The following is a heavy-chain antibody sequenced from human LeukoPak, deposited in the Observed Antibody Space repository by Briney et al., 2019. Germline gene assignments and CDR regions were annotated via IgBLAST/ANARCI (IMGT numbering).Heavy chain of an antibody. CDR1: GASISSYY. CDR3: ARDRYYYDSSGYYPFDY. J-gene: IGHJ4*02. V-gene: IGHV4-4*07. CDR2: IHTTGGT. Sequence: SETLSLTCTVSGASISSYYWSWIRQPAGKGLEWIGRIHTTGGTDYNPSLKSRVSMSVDTSRNDFSLSLSSVTAADTAVYYCARDRYYYDSSGYYPFDYWGQGTLVTVSS. D-gene: IGHD3-22*01.